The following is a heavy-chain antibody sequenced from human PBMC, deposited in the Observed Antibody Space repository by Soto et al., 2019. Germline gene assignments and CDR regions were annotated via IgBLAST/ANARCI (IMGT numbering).Heavy chain of an antibody. V-gene: IGHV4-31*03. J-gene: IGHJ6*02. CDR2: IYYSGSS. Sequence: SETLSLTCTVSGDSISRNGHFWTWIRQHPGKGLEWIGYIYYSGSSYYNPSLKSRVIISVDTSKNQFSLNLTAVTAADTAVYYCARGTMIRGTGYYSAMDIWGQGTTVTVSS. CDR1: GDSISRNGHF. D-gene: IGHD3-10*01. CDR3: ARGTMIRGTGYYSAMDI.